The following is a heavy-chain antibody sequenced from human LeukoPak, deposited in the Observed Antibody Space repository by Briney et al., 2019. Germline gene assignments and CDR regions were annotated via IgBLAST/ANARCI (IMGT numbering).Heavy chain of an antibody. D-gene: IGHD2-8*01. CDR3: ARRMDYIDY. CDR1: GFNFSDYS. Sequence: RSLRLSCAASGFNFSDYSLHWVRQAPGKGLEWVALISYNGNNEYYADSVKGRFTISRDSSKNTLYLQMNSLRVEDTAMYYCARRMDYIDYWGQGTLVTVSS. V-gene: IGHV3-30-3*01. J-gene: IGHJ4*02. CDR2: ISYNGNNE.